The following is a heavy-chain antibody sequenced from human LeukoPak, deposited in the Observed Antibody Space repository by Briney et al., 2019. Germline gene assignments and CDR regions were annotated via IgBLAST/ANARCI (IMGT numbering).Heavy chain of an antibody. Sequence: PGRSLRLSCAASGFIFSTYGMHWVRQAPGKGLEWVAVISYDGSNKLYADSVKGRFTISRDNSKNTLHLQMNSLRPEDTAVYYCARVQAVGAISIRPYCAMDVWGKGATVTVSS. CDR1: GFIFSTYG. CDR2: ISYDGSNK. D-gene: IGHD2-21*01. CDR3: ARVQAVGAISIRPYCAMDV. J-gene: IGHJ6*04. V-gene: IGHV3-30*03.